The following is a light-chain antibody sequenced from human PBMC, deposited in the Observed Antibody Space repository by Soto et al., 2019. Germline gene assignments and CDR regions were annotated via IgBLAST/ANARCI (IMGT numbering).Light chain of an antibody. CDR3: QQLNSYPIT. Sequence: LTQSPATLSVSPGERATLSCRASQSVSSNLAWYQQKPGKAPKLLIYAASTLQTGVPSRFSGSGSGTEFTLTINSLQPEDFATYYCQQLNSYPITFGQGTRLEIK. CDR1: QSVSSN. V-gene: IGKV1-9*01. CDR2: AAS. J-gene: IGKJ5*01.